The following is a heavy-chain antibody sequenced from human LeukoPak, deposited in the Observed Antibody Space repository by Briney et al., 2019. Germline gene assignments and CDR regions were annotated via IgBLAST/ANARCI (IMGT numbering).Heavy chain of an antibody. J-gene: IGHJ4*02. CDR3: ARRWRYGDYNMNYFDY. Sequence: GASVKVSCKASGYTFTSYYMHWVRQAPGQGLEWMGIINPSGGSTSYAQKFQGRVTMTRDTSTSTVYMELGSLRSEDTAVYYCARRWRYGDYNMNYFDYWGQGTLVTVSS. CDR2: INPSGGST. D-gene: IGHD4-17*01. CDR1: GYTFTSYY. V-gene: IGHV1-46*01.